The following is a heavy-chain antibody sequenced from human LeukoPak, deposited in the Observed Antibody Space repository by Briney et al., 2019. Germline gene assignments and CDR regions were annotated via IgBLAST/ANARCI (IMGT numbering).Heavy chain of an antibody. V-gene: IGHV3-23*01. CDR2: MTRDGRT. CDR1: GFSFSTYA. CDR3: AKAKSPMIVSY. Sequence: GGSLRLSCVASGFSFSTYAVVWVRQAPGKGLEWVSAMTRDGRTFYADSVKGRFTISRDNSKNTLYLQMNSLRAEDTAVYYCAKAKSPMIVSYWGQGTLVTVSS. J-gene: IGHJ4*02. D-gene: IGHD3-22*01.